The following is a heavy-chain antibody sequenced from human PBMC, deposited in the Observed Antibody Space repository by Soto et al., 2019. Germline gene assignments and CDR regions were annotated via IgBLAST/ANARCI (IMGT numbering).Heavy chain of an antibody. CDR3: ARDGTMVRGVFSLGPVYYYYGMDV. V-gene: IGHV1-18*01. Sequence: ASVKVSCKASGYTFTSYGISWVRRAPGQGLEWMGWISAYNGNTNYAQKLQGRVTMTTDTSTSTAYMELRSLRSEDTAVYYCARDGTMVRGVFSLGPVYYYYGMDVWGQGTTVTVSS. CDR1: GYTFTSYG. J-gene: IGHJ6*02. D-gene: IGHD3-10*01. CDR2: ISAYNGNT.